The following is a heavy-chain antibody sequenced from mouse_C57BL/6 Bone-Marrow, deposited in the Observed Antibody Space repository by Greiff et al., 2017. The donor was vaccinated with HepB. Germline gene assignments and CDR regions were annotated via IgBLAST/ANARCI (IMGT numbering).Heavy chain of an antibody. CDR1: GYTFTSYW. J-gene: IGHJ4*01. CDR2: IDPSDSYT. D-gene: IGHD2-4*01. V-gene: IGHV1-69*01. Sequence: QVQLQQPGAELVMPGASVKLSCKASGYTFTSYWMHWVKQRPGQGLEWIGEIDPSDSYTNYNQKFKGKSTLTVDKSSSTAYMKLSSLTSEDSAVYYCARDYDYQCYAMDYWGQGTSVTVSS. CDR3: ARDYDYQCYAMDY.